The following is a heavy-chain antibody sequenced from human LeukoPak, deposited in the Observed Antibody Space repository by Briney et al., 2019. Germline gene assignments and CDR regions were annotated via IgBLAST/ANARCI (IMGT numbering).Heavy chain of an antibody. V-gene: IGHV3-23*01. CDR2: ISGSGGST. CDR3: AKGGAAAGLGHDAFDI. D-gene: IGHD6-13*01. Sequence: GGSLRLSCAASGFTFSSYAMSWVRQAPGKGLEWVSAISGSGGSTYYADSVKGRFTISRDNSKNTLYLQMNSLRAEDTAVYYCAKGGAAAGLGHDAFDIWGQGTMVTVSS. CDR1: GFTFSSYA. J-gene: IGHJ3*02.